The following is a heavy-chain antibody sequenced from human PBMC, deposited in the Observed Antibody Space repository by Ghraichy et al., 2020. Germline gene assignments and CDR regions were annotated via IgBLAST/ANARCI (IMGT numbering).Heavy chain of an antibody. CDR1: GFTFNTYY. CDR2: IKQDGSEK. Sequence: GGSLRLSCAASGFTFNTYYMTWVRQAPGQGLEWVANIKQDGSEKYYVESVKGRFTISRDNAKDSVYLQMNSLRAEDTAVYYCGRGGYIYGSNPVDYWGKGTQVPFSS. V-gene: IGHV3-7*04. D-gene: IGHD5-18*01. CDR3: GRGGYIYGSNPVDY. J-gene: IGHJ4*02.